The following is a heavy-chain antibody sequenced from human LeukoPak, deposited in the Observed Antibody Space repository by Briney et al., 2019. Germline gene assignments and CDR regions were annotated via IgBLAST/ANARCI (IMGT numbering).Heavy chain of an antibody. CDR1: GLTFSSYW. J-gene: IGHJ4*02. CDR3: ARDEEGGSYPLDY. D-gene: IGHD1-26*01. CDR2: INSDGSST. V-gene: IGHV3-74*01. Sequence: GGSLRLSCAASGLTFSSYWMHRVRQAPGKGLVWVSRINSDGSSTSYADSVKGRFTISRDNAKNYLYLQMNSLRAEDTAFYYCARDEEGGSYPLDYWGQGTLVTVSS.